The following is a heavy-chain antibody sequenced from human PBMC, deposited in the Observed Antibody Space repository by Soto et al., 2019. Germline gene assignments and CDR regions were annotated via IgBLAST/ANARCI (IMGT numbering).Heavy chain of an antibody. CDR2: IYYSGST. CDR3: ARHNLYDSRGHSSWYFDL. V-gene: IGHV4-31*03. D-gene: IGHD3-22*01. Sequence: QVQLQESDPGLVKPSQTLSLTCTVSGGSISSGGHYWSWIRQHPGKGLEWIGYIYYSGSTYSNPSLKSRVTISVDTSTNQFSLKLSSVTAADTAVYYCARHNLYDSRGHSSWYFDLWGRGTLVTVSS. J-gene: IGHJ2*01. CDR1: GGSISSGGHY.